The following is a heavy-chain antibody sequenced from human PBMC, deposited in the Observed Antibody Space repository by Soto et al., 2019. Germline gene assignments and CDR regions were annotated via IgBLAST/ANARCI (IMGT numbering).Heavy chain of an antibody. J-gene: IGHJ6*02. CDR2: INYDGSSK. CDR3: ARCKQKVIHCAMDV. V-gene: IGHV3-33*01. CDR1: GFIFSAYG. D-gene: IGHD2-21*01. Sequence: QVHLVESGGGAVQAGRSLRVSCATSGFIFSAYGMHWVRQAPGKGLAWVAFINYDGSSKFYGDSVKGRFTVSSDNSKNTLFLQLNSLRGEDTATYYCARCKQKVIHCAMDVWGQGATVTVTS.